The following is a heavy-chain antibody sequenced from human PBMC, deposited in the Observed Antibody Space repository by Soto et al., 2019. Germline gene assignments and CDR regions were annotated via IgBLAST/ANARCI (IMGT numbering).Heavy chain of an antibody. CDR1: GYTFTNYW. CDR3: AASIFSYGRDV. CDR2: IYPGDSDT. Sequence: GESLKISCKGFGYTFTNYWIGWVRQMPGKGPEWMGIIYPGDSDTKYNPSFQGQVTISADKSITTTYLQWSSLKASDTAIYYCAASIFSYGRDVWGQGTTVTVSS. J-gene: IGHJ6*02. V-gene: IGHV5-51*01.